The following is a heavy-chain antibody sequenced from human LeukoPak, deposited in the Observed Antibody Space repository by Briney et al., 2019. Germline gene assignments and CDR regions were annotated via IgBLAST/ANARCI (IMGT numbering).Heavy chain of an antibody. CDR3: ARKDNGMDM. J-gene: IGHJ6*02. Sequence: PGGSLRLSCAASGFTFSTSAMNWVRQAPGKGLEWVSVISGIRTSTYYADSVKGRFTNSRDDSKNTLYLQMNSLRADDTAVYYRARKDNGMDMWGQGPTVTVSS. CDR1: GFTFSTSA. V-gene: IGHV3-23*01. CDR2: ISGIRTST.